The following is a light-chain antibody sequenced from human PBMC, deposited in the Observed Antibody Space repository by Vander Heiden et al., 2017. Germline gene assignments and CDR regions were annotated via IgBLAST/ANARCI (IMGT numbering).Light chain of an antibody. CDR3: QQYNNWPRT. J-gene: IGKJ1*01. CDR1: QSVSSN. CDR2: GAS. Sequence: ELVMTQSPATLSVSPGERATLSCRASQSVSSNLAWYQQKPGQAPRLLIDGASTRATGIPARFSGSGSGTEFTLTISSLQSEDFAVYYCQQYNNWPRTFGQETKVEIK. V-gene: IGKV3-15*01.